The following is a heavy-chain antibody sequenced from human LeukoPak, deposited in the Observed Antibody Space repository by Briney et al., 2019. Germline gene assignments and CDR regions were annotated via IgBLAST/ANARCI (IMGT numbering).Heavy chain of an antibody. J-gene: IGHJ4*02. Sequence: SETLSLTCTVSGGSISSYYWSWIRQPAGKGLEWIGRIHTSGSTNYNPSLKSRATMSGDTSKNQFSLKLSSVTAADTAVYYCARDRYYYDSSGGRGLDYWGQGTLVTVSS. CDR3: ARDRYYYDSSGGRGLDY. V-gene: IGHV4-4*07. CDR2: IHTSGST. CDR1: GGSISSYY. D-gene: IGHD3-22*01.